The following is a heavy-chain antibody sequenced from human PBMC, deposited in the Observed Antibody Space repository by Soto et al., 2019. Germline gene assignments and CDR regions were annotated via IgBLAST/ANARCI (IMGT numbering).Heavy chain of an antibody. V-gene: IGHV4-59*08. CDR2: IYYSGST. J-gene: IGHJ6*03. CDR1: GGSISSYY. D-gene: IGHD3-10*01. Sequence: SETLSLTCTVSGGSISSYYWSWIRQPPGKGLEWIGYIYYSGSTNYNPSLKSRVTISVDTSKNQFSLKLSSVTAADTAVYYCATMALAGGYMDVWGKGTTVTVSS. CDR3: ATMALAGGYMDV.